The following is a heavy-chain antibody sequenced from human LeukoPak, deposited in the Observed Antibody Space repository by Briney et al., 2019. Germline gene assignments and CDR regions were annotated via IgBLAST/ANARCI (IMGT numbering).Heavy chain of an antibody. Sequence: SETLSLTCAVYGGSFSGYYWSWIRQPPGKGLEWIGEINHSGSTNYNPSLKSRVTISVDTSKNQFSLKLSSVTAADTAVYYCARVSYYDSSGYYYWGQGTLVTVPS. D-gene: IGHD3-22*01. CDR1: GGSFSGYY. J-gene: IGHJ4*02. CDR3: ARVSYYDSSGYYY. V-gene: IGHV4-34*01. CDR2: INHSGST.